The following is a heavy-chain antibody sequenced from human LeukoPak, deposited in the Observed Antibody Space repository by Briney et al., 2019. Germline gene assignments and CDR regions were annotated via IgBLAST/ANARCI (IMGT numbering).Heavy chain of an antibody. D-gene: IGHD3-16*01. V-gene: IGHV4-39*01. CDR3: ARRYWGNVFDL. CDR2: INYSGNT. J-gene: IGHJ3*01. Sequence: KPSETLSLTCTVSGGSITSTTDYWGWIRQSPGKGLEWIGSINYSGNTYYNPSLKSRVTLSVDTSRNQFSLTMTSVTAADRAIYYCARRYWGNVFDLWGQGTMVTVSS. CDR1: GGSITSTTDY.